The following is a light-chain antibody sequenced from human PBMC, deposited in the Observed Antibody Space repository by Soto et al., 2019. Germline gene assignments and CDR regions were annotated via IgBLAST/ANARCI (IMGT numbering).Light chain of an antibody. CDR3: SSYTSSNTLV. CDR1: SSDVGGYNY. CDR2: DVS. J-gene: IGLJ2*01. V-gene: IGLV2-14*01. Sequence: QSVLTQPASVSGSPGQSITISCTGTSSDVGGYNYVSWYQQHPGKAPKLMVYDVSNRPSGVSNRFSGSKSGNTASLTISGLQAEDEAEYYCSSYTSSNTLVFGGGTKVTV.